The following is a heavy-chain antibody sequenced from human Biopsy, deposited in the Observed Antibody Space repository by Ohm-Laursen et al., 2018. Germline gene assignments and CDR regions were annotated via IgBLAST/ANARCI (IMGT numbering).Heavy chain of an antibody. CDR3: ARGKRGPVAIPRDNPNRIRGWFDP. Sequence: PSQTLSLTCVVSGGSFSTDYWTWIRQSPGTGLEWIGEVSHNGGTNYNPSLKARVSISMDTSKNQFSLNLTSVTAADTALYYCARGKRGPVAIPRDNPNRIRGWFDPWGPGTLVTVSS. V-gene: IGHV4-34*01. CDR1: GGSFSTDY. D-gene: IGHD2-21*01. CDR2: VSHNGGT. J-gene: IGHJ5*02.